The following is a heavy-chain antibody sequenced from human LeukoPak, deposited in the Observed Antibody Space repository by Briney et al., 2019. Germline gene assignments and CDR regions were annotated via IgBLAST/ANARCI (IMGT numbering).Heavy chain of an antibody. V-gene: IGHV3-11*01. CDR1: GFSFSDYY. J-gene: IGHJ6*02. Sequence: GGSLRLSCVACGFSFSDYYMSCIRQAPGRGLEWISYISGSGSDLYYADSVKGRFTISRDNANNSLYLQMNSLRAEDTAVYYCARRIGYYYTMDVWGQGTTVTVSS. D-gene: IGHD2/OR15-2a*01. CDR2: ISGSGSDL. CDR3: ARRIGYYYTMDV.